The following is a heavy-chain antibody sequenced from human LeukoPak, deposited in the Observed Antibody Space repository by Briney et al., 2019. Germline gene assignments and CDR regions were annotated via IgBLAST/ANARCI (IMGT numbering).Heavy chain of an antibody. V-gene: IGHV1-69*13. CDR2: IIPIFGTA. D-gene: IGHD5-12*01. J-gene: IGHJ5*02. CDR3: ARGGVDWFDP. CDR1: GGTFSSYA. Sequence: GASVKVSCKASGGTFSSYAISWARQAPGQGLEWMGGIIPIFGTANYAQKFQGRVTITADESTSTAYMELSSLRSEDTAVYYCARGGVDWFDPWGQGTLVTVSS.